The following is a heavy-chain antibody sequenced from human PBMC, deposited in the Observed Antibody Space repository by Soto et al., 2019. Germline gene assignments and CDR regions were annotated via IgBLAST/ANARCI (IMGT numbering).Heavy chain of an antibody. CDR3: AKGGSYYYDSSGYYAN. J-gene: IGHJ4*02. D-gene: IGHD3-22*01. CDR2: ISGSGGSS. V-gene: IGHV3-23*01. CDR1: GFTFTSYA. Sequence: PGGSLRLSCAASGFTFTSYAMSWVRQAPGKGLEWVSAISGSGGSSYYADSVKGRFTISRDNSKNTLCLQMNSLRAEDTAIYYCAKGGSYYYDSSGYYANWGQGTLVTVSS.